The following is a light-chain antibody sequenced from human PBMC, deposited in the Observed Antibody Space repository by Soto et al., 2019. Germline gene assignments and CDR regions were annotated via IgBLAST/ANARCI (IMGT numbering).Light chain of an antibody. CDR1: QSVSSY. CDR3: QQYGSSLFS. V-gene: IGKV3-20*01. Sequence: EIVLTQSPATLSLSPGERATLSCRASQSVSSYLAWYQQKPGQAPRLLIYAASSRATGIPDRFSGSGSGTDFTLTISRLEPEDFAVYYCQQYGSSLFSFGPGTKVGIK. CDR2: AAS. J-gene: IGKJ3*01.